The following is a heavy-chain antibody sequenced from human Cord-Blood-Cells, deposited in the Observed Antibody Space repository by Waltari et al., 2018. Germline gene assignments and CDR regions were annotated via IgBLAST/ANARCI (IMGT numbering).Heavy chain of an antibody. Sequence: VQLVQSGAEVKKPGASVKVSCKASGYTFPSYDINWVRQATGQGLEGMGWMNPNSGNTGYAQKFQGRVTITRNTSISTAYMELSSLRSEDTAVYYCATWGYSSSYDAFDIWGQGTMVTVSS. D-gene: IGHD6-6*01. CDR3: ATWGYSSSYDAFDI. J-gene: IGHJ3*02. CDR1: GYTFPSYD. V-gene: IGHV1-8*03. CDR2: MNPNSGNT.